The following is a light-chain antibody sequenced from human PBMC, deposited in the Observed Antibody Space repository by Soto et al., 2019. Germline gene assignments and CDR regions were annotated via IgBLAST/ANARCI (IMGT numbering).Light chain of an antibody. CDR2: RNS. CDR3: AAWDDNLSGFYV. J-gene: IGLJ1*01. V-gene: IGLV1-47*01. Sequence: QSVLSQSPSACGTPGQRVTISFSGSASTIGRNYVYWYQQLPGTAPKLLIYRNSQRPSGVPDRFSGSKSGTSASLAISGLRSEDEADYYCAAWDDNLSGFYVFGDGTKVTVL. CDR1: ASTIGRNY.